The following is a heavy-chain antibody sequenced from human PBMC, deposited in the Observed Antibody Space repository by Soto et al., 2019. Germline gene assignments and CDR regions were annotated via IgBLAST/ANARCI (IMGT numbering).Heavy chain of an antibody. D-gene: IGHD3-10*01. V-gene: IGHV3-30*18. J-gene: IGHJ6*02. CDR3: AKEQLRGVRRVITNYYGMDV. CDR2: ISYDGSNK. Sequence: QVQLVESGGGVVQPGRSLRLSCAASGFTFSSYGMHWVRQAPGKGLGWVAVISYDGSNKYYADSVKGRFTTSRGNSRNPLYLQMKSLTAEDTAAYYCAKEQLRGVRRVITNYYGMDVWGQATRVTVSS. CDR1: GFTFSSYG.